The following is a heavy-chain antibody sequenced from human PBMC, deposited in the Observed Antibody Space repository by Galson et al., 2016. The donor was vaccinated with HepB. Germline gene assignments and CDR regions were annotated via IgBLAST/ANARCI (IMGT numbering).Heavy chain of an antibody. D-gene: IGHD1-26*01. CDR3: AKDGILGTTTQSKGMDV. Sequence: SLRLFCAASGFTFSSYSMNWVRQAPGKGLEWVAVISYDGTNEYYADSVKGRFTISRDNSKNTLYLQMDSLRPEDTAVYYCAKDGILGTTTQSKGMDVWGQGTTVTVSS. CDR1: GFTFSSYS. CDR2: ISYDGTNE. J-gene: IGHJ6*02. V-gene: IGHV3-30*18.